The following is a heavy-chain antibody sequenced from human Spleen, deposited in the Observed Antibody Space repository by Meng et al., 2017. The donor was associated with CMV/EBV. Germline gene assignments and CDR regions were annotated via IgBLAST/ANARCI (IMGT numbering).Heavy chain of an antibody. CDR3: ARIPRAAAGRMLGDY. CDR1: GFTFTDYY. CDR2: INPNSGGT. J-gene: IGHJ4*02. V-gene: IGHV1-2*02. D-gene: IGHD6-13*01. Sequence: ASVKVSCKASGFTFTDYYFHWVRQAPVQGLEWMGWINPNSGGTNYAQKFQGRVTMTRDTSISTAYMELSRLRSDDTAVYYCARIPRAAAGRMLGDYWGQGTLVTVSS.